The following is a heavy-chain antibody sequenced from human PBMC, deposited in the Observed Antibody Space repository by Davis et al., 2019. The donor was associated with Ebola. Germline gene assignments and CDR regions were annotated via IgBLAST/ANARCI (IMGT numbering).Heavy chain of an antibody. J-gene: IGHJ4*02. CDR3: ARRAVVVVPAAIPFDY. V-gene: IGHV4-4*02. D-gene: IGHD2-2*01. CDR2: IYHSGST. CDR1: GGSISSSNW. Sequence: PSETLSLTCAVSGGSISSSNWWRWVRQPPGKGLEWIGEIYHSGSTNYNPSLKSRVTISVDKSKNQFSLKLSSVTAADTAVYYCARRAVVVVPAAIPFDYWGQGTLVTVSS.